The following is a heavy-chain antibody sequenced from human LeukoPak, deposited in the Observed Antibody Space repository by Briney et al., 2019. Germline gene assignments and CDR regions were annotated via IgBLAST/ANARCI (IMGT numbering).Heavy chain of an antibody. CDR2: IYHSGST. J-gene: IGHJ4*02. V-gene: IGHV4-30-2*01. CDR3: ARVGCSSTSCYGYYFDY. Sequence: SETLSLTCTVSGGSISSSSYYWSWIRQPPGKGLEWIGYIYHSGSTYYNPSLKSRVTISVDTSKNQFSLKLSSVTAADTAVYYCARVGCSSTSCYGYYFDYWGQGTLVTVSS. CDR1: GGSISSSSYY. D-gene: IGHD2-2*01.